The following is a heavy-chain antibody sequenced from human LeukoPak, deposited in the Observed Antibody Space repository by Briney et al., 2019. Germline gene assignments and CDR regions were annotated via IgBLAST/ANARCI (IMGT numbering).Heavy chain of an antibody. V-gene: IGHV4-4*07. CDR1: GGSISSNY. Sequence: SETLSLTCTVSGGSISSNYWSWIRQPAGKGLEWIGRIYTSGSTNYNPSLKSRVTMSVVTSKNQFSLKLSSVTAADTAVYYCARDKSSWYSGDYYYYMDVWGKGTTVTVSS. D-gene: IGHD6-13*01. CDR2: IYTSGST. J-gene: IGHJ6*03. CDR3: ARDKSSWYSGDYYYYMDV.